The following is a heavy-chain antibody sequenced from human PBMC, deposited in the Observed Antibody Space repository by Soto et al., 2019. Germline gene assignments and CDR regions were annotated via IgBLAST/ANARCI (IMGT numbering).Heavy chain of an antibody. CDR1: GGSISSSSYY. D-gene: IGHD5-18*01. Sequence: SETLSLTCTVSGGSISSSSYYWGWIRQPPGKGLEWIGSIYYSGSTYYNPSLKSRVTISVDTSKNQFSLKLSSVTAADTAVYYCARRFGIQLWPYWGQGTLVTVSS. CDR2: IYYSGST. J-gene: IGHJ4*02. V-gene: IGHV4-39*01. CDR3: ARRFGIQLWPY.